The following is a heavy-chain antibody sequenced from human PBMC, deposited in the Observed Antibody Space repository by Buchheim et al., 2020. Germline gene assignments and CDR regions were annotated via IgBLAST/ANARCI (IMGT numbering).Heavy chain of an antibody. CDR2: INSDGSST. V-gene: IGHV3-74*01. Sequence: EVQLVESGGGLVQPGGSLRLSCAASGFTFSSYWMHWVRQAPGKGLVWVSRINSDGSSTSYADSVKGRFPISRDNAKNTLYLQMNSLRAEDTAVYYCARDSLGYYYDSSGYYRAPGSIDYWGQGTL. CDR3: ARDSLGYYYDSSGYYRAPGSIDY. J-gene: IGHJ4*02. CDR1: GFTFSSYW. D-gene: IGHD3-22*01.